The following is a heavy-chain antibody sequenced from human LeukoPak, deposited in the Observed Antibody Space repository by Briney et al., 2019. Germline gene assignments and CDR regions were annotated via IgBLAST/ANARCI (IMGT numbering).Heavy chain of an antibody. CDR3: AREDPQTRVPEGLDV. CDR1: GGSIGSYY. Sequence: PSETLSLTCAVSGGSIGSYYWSWLRQPPGRALEWIGYIYFTGTTSYNPSLKSRVTISVDTSKNQFSLSLTSVTAADTAVYYCAREDPQTRVPEGLDVWGQGTTVTVSS. CDR2: IYFTGTT. D-gene: IGHD4/OR15-4a*01. J-gene: IGHJ6*02. V-gene: IGHV4-59*01.